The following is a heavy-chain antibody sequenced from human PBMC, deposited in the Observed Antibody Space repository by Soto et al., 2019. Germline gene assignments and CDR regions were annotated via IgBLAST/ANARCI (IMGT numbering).Heavy chain of an antibody. D-gene: IGHD3-22*01. CDR1: GGTFSSYA. CDR3: ASFLTYYYDRSGYDGGPLYWFDY. J-gene: IGHJ5*01. V-gene: IGHV1-69*13. Sequence: ASVKVSCKASGGTFSSYAISWVRQAPGQGLEWMGGIIPIFGTANYAQKFQGRVTITADESTSTAYMELSSLRSEDTAVYYCASFLTYYYDRSGYDGGPLYWFDYWGQGTLVTVSS. CDR2: IIPIFGTA.